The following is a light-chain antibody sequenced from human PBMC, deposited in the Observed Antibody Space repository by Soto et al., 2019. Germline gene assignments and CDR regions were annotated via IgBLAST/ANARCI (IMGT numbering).Light chain of an antibody. J-gene: IGKJ5*01. CDR1: QSVSSRY. V-gene: IGKV3-20*01. CDR3: QQYGSSPPIT. CDR2: GAS. Sequence: EIVLTQSPGTLSLSPGERATLSCRASQSVSSRYLAWYQQEPGQAPRPLIYGASSRATGIPDRFSGSGSGTDFTLTISRLEPEDFAVYYCQQYGSSPPITFGQGTRLEIK.